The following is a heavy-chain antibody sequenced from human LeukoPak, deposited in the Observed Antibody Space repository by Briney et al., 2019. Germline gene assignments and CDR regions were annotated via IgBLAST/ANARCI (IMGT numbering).Heavy chain of an antibody. CDR3: AKEQTSSGYFDY. CDR1: GFTFNNYA. D-gene: IGHD3-10*01. CDR2: ISGNGGRT. Sequence: GGSLRLSCAASGFTFNNYAMSWVRQAPGKGLEWVAAISGNGGRTYYTDSVKSRFTISRDNPKNTLYLLMNSLSAEDTALYYCAKEQTSSGYFDYWGQGTLVTVSS. V-gene: IGHV3-23*01. J-gene: IGHJ4*02.